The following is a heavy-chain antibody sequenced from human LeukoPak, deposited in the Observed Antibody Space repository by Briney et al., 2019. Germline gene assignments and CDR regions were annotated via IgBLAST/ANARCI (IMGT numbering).Heavy chain of an antibody. CDR1: GGTFSSYG. V-gene: IGHV1-69*04. Sequence: SVKVSCKASGGTFSSYGISWVRQAPGQGLEWMGRIIPILGVANYAQKFQGRVTITADRSTSTAYMELSSLKSEDTAVYYCARDQNEVLDYWGQGTLVTVSS. J-gene: IGHJ4*02. CDR2: IIPILGVA. D-gene: IGHD2/OR15-2a*01. CDR3: ARDQNEVLDY.